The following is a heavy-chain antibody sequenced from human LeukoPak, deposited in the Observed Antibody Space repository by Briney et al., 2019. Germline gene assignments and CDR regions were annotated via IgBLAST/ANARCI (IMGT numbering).Heavy chain of an antibody. Sequence: GASVKVSCKASGYTFTSYDINWVRQATGQGLEWMGWMNPNSGNTGYAQKFQGRVTMTTNTSISTAYMELSSLRSEDAAVYYCARGSGSGSYYIVYYYYYYMDVWGKGTTVTVSS. CDR2: MNPNSGNT. CDR3: ARGSGSGSYYIVYYYYYYMDV. J-gene: IGHJ6*03. CDR1: GYTFTSYD. V-gene: IGHV1-8*01. D-gene: IGHD3-10*01.